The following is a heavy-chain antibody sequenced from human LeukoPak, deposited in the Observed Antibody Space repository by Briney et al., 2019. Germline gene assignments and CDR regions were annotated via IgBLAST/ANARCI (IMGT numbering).Heavy chain of an antibody. CDR2: FDPEDGET. D-gene: IGHD2-2*01. Sequence: ASVKVSCKVSGYTLTELSMHWVRQAPGKGLEWMGGFDPEDGETIYAQKFQGRVTMTEDTSTDAAYMELSSLRSEDTDVYYCATRARPLGYCSSTSCRYFDYWGQGTLVTVSS. CDR1: GYTLTELS. J-gene: IGHJ4*02. CDR3: ATRARPLGYCSSTSCRYFDY. V-gene: IGHV1-24*01.